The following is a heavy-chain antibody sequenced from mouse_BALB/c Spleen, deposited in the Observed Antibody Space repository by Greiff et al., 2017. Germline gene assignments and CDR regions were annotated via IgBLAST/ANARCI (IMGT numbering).Heavy chain of an antibody. Sequence: EVKLQESGPELVKPGASVKISCKASGYTFTDYNMHWVKQSHGKSLEWIGYIYPYNGGTGYNQKFKSKATLTVDNSSSTAYMELRSLTSEDSAVYYCARLDDYDGYYAMDYWGQGTSVTVSS. J-gene: IGHJ4*01. D-gene: IGHD2-4*01. CDR2: IYPYNGGT. CDR1: GYTFTDYN. CDR3: ARLDDYDGYYAMDY. V-gene: IGHV1S29*02.